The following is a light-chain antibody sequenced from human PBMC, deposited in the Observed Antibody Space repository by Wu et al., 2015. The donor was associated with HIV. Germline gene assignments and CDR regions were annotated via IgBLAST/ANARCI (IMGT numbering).Light chain of an antibody. J-gene: IGKJ2*01. V-gene: IGKV3-20*01. CDR3: QQYDDSPYN. Sequence: EIVLTQSPGTLSLSPGERATLSCRVSESVNGYLAWYQQRPGQPPILLIYGASSRAAGIPDRFSGSGSGTDFSLTISRLEPEDFAVYYCQQYDDSPYNFGQGTKVEIK. CDR1: ESVNGY. CDR2: GAS.